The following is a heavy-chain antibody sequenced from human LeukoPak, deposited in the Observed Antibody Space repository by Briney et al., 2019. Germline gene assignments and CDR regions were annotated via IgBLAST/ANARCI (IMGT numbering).Heavy chain of an antibody. Sequence: GGSLRLSCAASGFTFSRYAMSWVRQAPGKGLEWVSAISGSGGSTYYADSVKGRFTISRDNSKNTLYLQMNSLRAEDTAVYYCAKDNRAFYDFWSGYHGYWGQGTLVTVSS. CDR1: GFTFSRYA. CDR2: ISGSGGST. J-gene: IGHJ4*02. V-gene: IGHV3-23*01. D-gene: IGHD3-3*01. CDR3: AKDNRAFYDFWSGYHGY.